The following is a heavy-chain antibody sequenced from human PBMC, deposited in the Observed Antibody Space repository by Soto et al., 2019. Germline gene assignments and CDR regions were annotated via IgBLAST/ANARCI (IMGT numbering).Heavy chain of an antibody. J-gene: IGHJ5*02. Sequence: QVQLQESGPGLVKPSETLSLTCTVSGGSISNYYWSWIRHPPGKKLEWIGYIYYSGSTNYNPSLKSRVTISVDTSKNPFSLKLYSVTTADTAMYYCARLTCAVYAGIFDPWGQGTLVTVSS. CDR3: ARLTCAVYAGIFDP. V-gene: IGHV4-59*01. D-gene: IGHD6-13*01. CDR2: IYYSGST. CDR1: GGSISNYY.